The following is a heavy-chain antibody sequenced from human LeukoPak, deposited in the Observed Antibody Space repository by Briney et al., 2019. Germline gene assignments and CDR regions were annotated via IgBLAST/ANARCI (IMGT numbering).Heavy chain of an antibody. Sequence: ASVKVSCKASGYTFTGYYMHWVRQAPGQGLERMGWINPNSGGTNYAQKFQGRVTMTRDTSISTAYMELSRLRSDDTAVYYCARDRPLLNEKRPFDYWGQGTLVTVSS. CDR2: INPNSGGT. CDR1: GYTFTGYY. CDR3: ARDRPLLNEKRPFDY. J-gene: IGHJ4*02. V-gene: IGHV1-2*02. D-gene: IGHD1-1*01.